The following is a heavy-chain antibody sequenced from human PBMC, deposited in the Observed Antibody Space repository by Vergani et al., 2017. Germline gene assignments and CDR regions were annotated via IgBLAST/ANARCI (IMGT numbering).Heavy chain of an antibody. CDR2: INHSGST. CDR3: ARAITIFGVVSYYYYYMDV. CDR1: GGSFSGYY. Sequence: QVQLPQWGAGLLKPSETLSLTCAVYGGSFSGYYWSWIRQPPGKGLEWIGEINHSGSTNYNPSLKSRVTISVDTSKNQFSLKLSSVTAADTAVYYCARAITIFGVVSYYYYYMDVWGKGP. V-gene: IGHV4-34*01. J-gene: IGHJ6*03. D-gene: IGHD3-3*01.